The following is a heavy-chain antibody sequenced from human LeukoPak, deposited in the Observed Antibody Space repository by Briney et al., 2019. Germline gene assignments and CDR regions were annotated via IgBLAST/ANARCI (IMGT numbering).Heavy chain of an antibody. V-gene: IGHV4-59*01. J-gene: IGHJ4*02. CDR1: GGSISSYY. Sequence: SETLSLTCTVSGGSISSYYWSWIRQPPGKGLEWIGYIYYSGSTNYNPSLKSRVTISVDTSKNQFSLKLSSVAAADTAVYYCASIARMYSSSWLIRNGGHYFDYWGQGTLVTVSS. CDR2: IYYSGST. CDR3: ASIARMYSSSWLIRNGGHYFDY. D-gene: IGHD6-13*01.